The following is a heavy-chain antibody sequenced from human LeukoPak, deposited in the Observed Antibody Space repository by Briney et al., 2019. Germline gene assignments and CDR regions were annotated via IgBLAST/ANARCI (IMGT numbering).Heavy chain of an antibody. CDR3: AGGIAAAVSLDV. CDR1: GGSISSGGYY. J-gene: IGHJ6*02. CDR2: IYYSGST. V-gene: IGHV4-31*03. D-gene: IGHD6-13*01. Sequence: SETLSLTCTVSGGSISSGGYYWSWIRQHPGKGLEWIGYIYYSGSTYYNPSLKSRVTISVDTSKNQFSLKLSSVTAADTAVYYCAGGIAAAVSLDVWGQGTTVTVSS.